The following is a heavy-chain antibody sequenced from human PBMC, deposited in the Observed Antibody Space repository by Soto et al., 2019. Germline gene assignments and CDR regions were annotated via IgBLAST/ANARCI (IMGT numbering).Heavy chain of an antibody. Sequence: QVQLVQSGAEVRKPGASVKVSCKASGYTFSTSGMSWMRQAPGQGLEWMGWISTYNGDTNDAPKFQDRVTMTSDTSTSTVYMELRSLRSDDTAVYYCASAGAASYYYYGMDVWGQGTRVTVSS. V-gene: IGHV1-18*01. CDR2: ISTYNGDT. J-gene: IGHJ6*02. CDR1: GYTFSTSG. D-gene: IGHD2-15*01. CDR3: ASAGAASYYYYGMDV.